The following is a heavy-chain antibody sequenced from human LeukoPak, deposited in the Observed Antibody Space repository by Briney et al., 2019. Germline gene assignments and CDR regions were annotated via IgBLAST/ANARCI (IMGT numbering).Heavy chain of an antibody. CDR3: ARHVGGTMVQGVIIGGWFDP. V-gene: IGHV1-46*01. J-gene: IGHJ5*02. CDR1: GYTFTSYY. CDR2: INPSSGST. Sequence: ASVKVSCKASGYTFTSYYMHWVRQAPGQGLEWMGIINPSSGSTSYAQKFQGRVTMTRDTSTSTVYMELSSLRSEDTAVYYCARHVGGTMVQGVIIGGWFDPWGQGTLVTVSS. D-gene: IGHD3-10*01.